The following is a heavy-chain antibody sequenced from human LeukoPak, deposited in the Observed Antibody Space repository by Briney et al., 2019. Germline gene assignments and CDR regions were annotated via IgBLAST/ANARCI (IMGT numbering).Heavy chain of an antibody. CDR3: ARGVHCSGGSCYFY. D-gene: IGHD2-15*01. CDR2: INHSGST. Sequence: KSSETLSLTCAVYGGSFSGYYWSWIRQPPGKGLEWIGEINHSGSTNYNPSLKSRVTISVDTSKNQSSLKLSSVTAADTAVYYCARGVHCSGGSCYFYWGQGTLVTVSS. V-gene: IGHV4-34*01. J-gene: IGHJ4*02. CDR1: GGSFSGYY.